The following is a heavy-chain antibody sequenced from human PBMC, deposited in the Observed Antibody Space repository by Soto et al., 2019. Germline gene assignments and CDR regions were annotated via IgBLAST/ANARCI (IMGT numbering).Heavy chain of an antibody. CDR2: MYYSGST. Sequence: SETLSLTCTVSGGSISSSDFYWGWLRQTPGKGLEFIGSMYYSGSTYYNPSLKSRLTISVDTSKNQFTLKLISVTAADTAVYYCAVVDSTGNWFDPWGEGTLVTVSS. D-gene: IGHD6-25*01. CDR3: AVVDSTGNWFDP. V-gene: IGHV4-39*01. J-gene: IGHJ5*02. CDR1: GGSISSSDFY.